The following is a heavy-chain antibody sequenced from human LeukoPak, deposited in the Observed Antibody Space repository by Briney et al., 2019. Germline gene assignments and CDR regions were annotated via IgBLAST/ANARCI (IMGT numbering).Heavy chain of an antibody. CDR2: INPDSGGT. D-gene: IGHD2-8*02. CDR1: GYIPTEYY. V-gene: IGHV1-2*02. CDR3: STEDKYCTGANCGVF. J-gene: IGHJ4*02. Sequence: ASLKVSCEAPGYIPTEYYVHWVRPTPGQGLEWMGFINPDSGGTTYQHKFQGKVTMTRDTSISTFYMELSSLRPDDTAVYYCSTEDKYCTGANCGVFWGQGTLITVSS.